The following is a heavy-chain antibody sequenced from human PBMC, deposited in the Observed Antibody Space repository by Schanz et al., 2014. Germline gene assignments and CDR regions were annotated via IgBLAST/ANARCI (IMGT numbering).Heavy chain of an antibody. CDR1: EFIISNYW. D-gene: IGHD1-1*01. Sequence: EVQLVESGGGLVQPGGSLTLSCAASEFIISNYWMTWVRQAPGKGLECVSVLYTGGSTFYAESVRGRFFISRDSSKNTLFLHMNSLRAEDTAVYYCVRDAGRDGYNLAFDVWGQGTLVTVSS. J-gene: IGHJ3*01. V-gene: IGHV3-66*01. CDR2: LYTGGST. CDR3: VRDAGRDGYNLAFDV.